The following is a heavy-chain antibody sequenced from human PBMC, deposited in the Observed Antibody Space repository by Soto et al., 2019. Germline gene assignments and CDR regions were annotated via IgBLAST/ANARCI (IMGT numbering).Heavy chain of an antibody. V-gene: IGHV3-48*03. CDR2: ISSLGSTI. D-gene: IGHD1-20*01. CDR1: GFIFSNYE. J-gene: IGHJ4*02. Sequence: EVQLVESGGGLVQPGGSLRLSCAASGFIFSNYEMNWVRQAPGKGLEWVSYISSLGSTIYYADSVKGRFTISRDNAKNSRALQMTSLRAEDTAVYYCARGLRTLYNFASWGQGTLVTVPS. CDR3: ARGLRTLYNFAS.